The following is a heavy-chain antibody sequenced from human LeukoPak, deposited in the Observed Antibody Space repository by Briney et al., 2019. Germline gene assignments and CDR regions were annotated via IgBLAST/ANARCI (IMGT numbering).Heavy chain of an antibody. CDR2: IKQDGSEK. Sequence: GGSLRLSCVASGFTFSDYWMSWVRQAPGKGLEWVANIKQDGSEKYYVDSIKGRFTISRDNAKNSLYVQMNNLRAEDTAVYYCARDQGWWDYWGQGTLVTVSS. V-gene: IGHV3-7*01. CDR1: GFTFSDYW. CDR3: ARDQGWWDY. D-gene: IGHD2-15*01. J-gene: IGHJ4*02.